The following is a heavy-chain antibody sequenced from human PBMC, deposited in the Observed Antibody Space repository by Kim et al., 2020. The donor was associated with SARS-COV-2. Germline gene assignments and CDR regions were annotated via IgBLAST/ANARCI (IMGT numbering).Heavy chain of an antibody. J-gene: IGHJ6*02. CDR3: ARDGYSYYYYYGMDV. Sequence: VSVKSRITINPDTSKNQFSLQLNSVTPEDTAVYYCARDGYSYYYYYGMDVWGQGTTVTVSS. D-gene: IGHD5-18*01. V-gene: IGHV6-1*01.